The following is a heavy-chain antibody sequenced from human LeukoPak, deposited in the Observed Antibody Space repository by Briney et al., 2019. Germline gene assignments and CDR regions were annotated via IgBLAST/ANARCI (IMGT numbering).Heavy chain of an antibody. CDR2: IYPDDSDT. V-gene: IGHV5-51*01. D-gene: IGHD3-22*01. CDR1: GFRFTNYW. J-gene: IGHJ4*02. Sequence: WESLKISCKGSGFRFTNYWIAWVRQMPGKGLGWMGIIYPDDSDTRYSPSLQGQVTISADRSISTAYLQWSSLKASDTAMYYCARHRQPYFYDSSRFDCWGQGTLVTVPS. CDR3: ARHRQPYFYDSSRFDC.